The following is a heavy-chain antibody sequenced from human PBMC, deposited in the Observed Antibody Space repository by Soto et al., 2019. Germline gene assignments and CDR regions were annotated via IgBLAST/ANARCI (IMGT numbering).Heavy chain of an antibody. V-gene: IGHV3-23*01. CDR3: ANADGEQWLITYLDNW. Sequence: PGGSLRLSCEASGFNFKKFAMGWVRQAPGEGLEWVSGISCCGGSTFYADSVKGRFSLARDDSKNTLSLQLNSLRVEDTAHYYCANADGEQWLITYLDNW. CDR2: ISCCGGST. J-gene: IGHJ5*01. CDR1: GFNFKKFA. D-gene: IGHD6-19*01.